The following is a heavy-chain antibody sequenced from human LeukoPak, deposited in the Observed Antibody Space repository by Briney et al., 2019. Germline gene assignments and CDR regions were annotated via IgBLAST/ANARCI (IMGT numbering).Heavy chain of an antibody. D-gene: IGHD5-24*01. J-gene: IGHJ4*02. CDR1: GFSFSNYA. CDR2: IYLDGRA. Sequence: GGSLRLSCAASGFSFSNYAMSWVRQAPGKGLEWVTVIYLDGRADYADSVKGRFTISSDNSKNTVYLQMNSLKDEDTAVYYCARDAETSLANWGQGTLVTVSP. CDR3: ARDAETSLAN. V-gene: IGHV3-66*01.